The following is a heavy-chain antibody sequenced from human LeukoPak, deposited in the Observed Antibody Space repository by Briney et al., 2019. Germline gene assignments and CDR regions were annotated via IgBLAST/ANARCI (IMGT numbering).Heavy chain of an antibody. CDR3: ARGADGVSSNSRGWFDP. J-gene: IGHJ5*02. Sequence: GGSLRLSCAASGFTFTTYWMTWVRQAPGKGLEWVANINQDGTEKHYVGSVKGRFTISRDNAKNSLYLRMNSLRAEDTAVYSCARGADGVSSNSRGWFDPWGQGTLVTVSS. V-gene: IGHV3-7*01. CDR2: INQDGTEK. D-gene: IGHD2-15*01. CDR1: GFTFTTYW.